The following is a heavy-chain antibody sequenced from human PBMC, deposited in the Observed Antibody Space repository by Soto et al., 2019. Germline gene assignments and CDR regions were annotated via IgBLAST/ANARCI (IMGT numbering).Heavy chain of an antibody. CDR1: GGTFNSYG. J-gene: IGHJ4*02. V-gene: IGHV1-69*13. CDR3: ARAVAVAADFDY. Sequence: ASVKVSCKASGGTFNSYGISWVRQAPGQGLEWMGGIIPIFGTTNYAQKFQGRVTITADESTSTAYMEMSSLRSEDTAVYYCARAVAVAADFDYWGQGTLVTVSS. CDR2: IIPIFGTT. D-gene: IGHD6-19*01.